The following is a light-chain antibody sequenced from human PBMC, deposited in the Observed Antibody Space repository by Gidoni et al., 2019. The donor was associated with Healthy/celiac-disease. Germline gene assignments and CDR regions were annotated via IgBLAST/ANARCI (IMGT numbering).Light chain of an antibody. CDR1: QSVLYSSNNKNY. J-gene: IGKJ5*01. CDR3: QQYYSTPPT. CDR2: WAS. Sequence: DIVMIQFLDSLAVSLGERATINCKSSQSVLYSSNNKNYLAWYQQKPGQPPKLLIYWASTRESGVPDRFSGSGSGTDFTLTISSLQAEDVAVYYCQQYYSTPPTFGQGTRLEIK. V-gene: IGKV4-1*01.